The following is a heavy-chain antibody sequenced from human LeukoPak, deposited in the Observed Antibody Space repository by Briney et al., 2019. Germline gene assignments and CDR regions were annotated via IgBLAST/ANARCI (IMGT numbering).Heavy chain of an antibody. D-gene: IGHD3-22*01. CDR3: ARSRTRSYYDSSALGY. J-gene: IGHJ4*02. V-gene: IGHV1-18*01. Sequence: ASVKVSCKASGYTFTSYGISWVRQAPGQGLEWMGWISAYNGNTNYAQKLQGRVTMTTDTSTSTAYMELRSLRSDDTAVYYCARSRTRSYYDSSALGYWGQGTLVTVSS. CDR1: GYTFTSYG. CDR2: ISAYNGNT.